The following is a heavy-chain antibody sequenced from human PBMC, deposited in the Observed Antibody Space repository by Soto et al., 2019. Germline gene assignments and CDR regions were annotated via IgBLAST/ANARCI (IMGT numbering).Heavy chain of an antibody. CDR2: ISGDGGST. Sequence: GGSLRLSCAASGFTFSNYAMTWVRQAPGKGLEWVSAISGDGGSTYYTDSVKGRFTISRDNSKNTLYLQMNSLRVEDTAVYHCAKGYYGSGSYDYWGQGTLVTVSS. CDR1: GFTFSNYA. V-gene: IGHV3-23*01. CDR3: AKGYYGSGSYDY. J-gene: IGHJ4*02. D-gene: IGHD3-10*01.